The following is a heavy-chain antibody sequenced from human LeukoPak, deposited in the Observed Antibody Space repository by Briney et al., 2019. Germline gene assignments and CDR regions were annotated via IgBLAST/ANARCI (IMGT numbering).Heavy chain of an antibody. Sequence: ASVKVSCKVSGYTLTELSMHWVRQAPGKGLEWMGGFDPEDGETSYAQKFQGRVTMTRDASTSTVYMELSSLRSEDTAVYYCARGRRFLVKYFDYWGQGTLVTVSS. CDR3: ARGRRFLVKYFDY. D-gene: IGHD3-3*01. J-gene: IGHJ4*02. V-gene: IGHV1-24*01. CDR2: FDPEDGET. CDR1: GYTLTELS.